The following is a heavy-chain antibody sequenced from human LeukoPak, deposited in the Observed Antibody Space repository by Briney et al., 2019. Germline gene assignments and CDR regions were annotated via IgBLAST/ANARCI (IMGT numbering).Heavy chain of an antibody. CDR3: ARSKMPAGNAIDY. Sequence: PGGSLRLSCAASGFSFSDYNMNWIRQAPGKGLEWLSYLGFSGSSISYADSVTGRFTVSRDNAKNSLYLQMDSLRAEDTAVYYCARSKMPAGNAIDYWGQGTLVTVSS. D-gene: IGHD1-1*01. V-gene: IGHV3-11*04. CDR2: LGFSGSSI. CDR1: GFSFSDYN. J-gene: IGHJ4*02.